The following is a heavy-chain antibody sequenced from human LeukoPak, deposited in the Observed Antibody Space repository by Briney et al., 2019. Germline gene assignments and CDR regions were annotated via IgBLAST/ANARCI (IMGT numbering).Heavy chain of an antibody. CDR1: GYTFTSYH. CDR2: INPSGGST. Sequence: ASVKVSCKASGYTFTSYHMHWVRQAPGQGLEWMGIINPSGGSTSYAQKFQGRVTMTRDTSTSTVYMELSSLRSEDTAVYYCARDRVVPAAVYYGMDVWGQGTTVTVSS. CDR3: ARDRVVPAAVYYGMDV. J-gene: IGHJ6*02. D-gene: IGHD2-2*01. V-gene: IGHV1-46*01.